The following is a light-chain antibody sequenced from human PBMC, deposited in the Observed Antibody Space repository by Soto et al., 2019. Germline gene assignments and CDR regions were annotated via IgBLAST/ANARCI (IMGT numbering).Light chain of an antibody. V-gene: IGKV3-20*01. CDR1: QSVSSSY. J-gene: IGKJ1*01. CDR3: QQYGSSPS. CDR2: GAS. Sequence: DIVLTQSPGTLSLSPGERATLSCRASQSVSSSYLAWYQQKPGQAPRLLIYGASSRATGIPDRFSGSGSGTDFTLTISRLEPEDSAVYYCQQYGSSPSFGQGTKVEIK.